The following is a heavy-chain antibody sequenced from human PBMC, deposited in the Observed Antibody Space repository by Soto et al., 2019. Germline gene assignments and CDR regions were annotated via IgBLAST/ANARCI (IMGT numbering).Heavy chain of an antibody. CDR2: INHSGST. Sequence: PSETLSLTCAVYGGSFSGYYWSWIRQPPGKGLEWIGEINHSGSTNYNPSLKSRVTISVDTSKNQFSLKLSSVTAADTAVYYCARNPTRRSKDIVVVVAATPDWFDPWGQGTLVTVSS. J-gene: IGHJ5*02. D-gene: IGHD2-15*01. CDR3: ARNPTRRSKDIVVVVAATPDWFDP. V-gene: IGHV4-34*01. CDR1: GGSFSGYY.